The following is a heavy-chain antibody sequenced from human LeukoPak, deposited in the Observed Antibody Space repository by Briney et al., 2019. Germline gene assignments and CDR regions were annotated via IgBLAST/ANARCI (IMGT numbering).Heavy chain of an antibody. V-gene: IGHV1-2*06. Sequence: ASVKVSCKASGYTFTGYYMHWVRQAPGQGLEWMGRINPNSGGTNYAQKFQGRVTMTRDTSISTAYMELSRLRSDDTAVYYCARDLGYCSSTSCLDYYMDVWGKGTTVTVSS. D-gene: IGHD2-2*01. CDR3: ARDLGYCSSTSCLDYYMDV. CDR2: INPNSGGT. J-gene: IGHJ6*03. CDR1: GYTFTGYY.